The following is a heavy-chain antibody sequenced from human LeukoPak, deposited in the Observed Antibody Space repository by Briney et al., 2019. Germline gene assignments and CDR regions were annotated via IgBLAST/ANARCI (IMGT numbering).Heavy chain of an antibody. CDR2: ISYDGSNK. CDR3: AEGHSTAMPLGY. D-gene: IGHD5-18*01. V-gene: IGHV3-30*04. CDR1: GFTFSSYA. J-gene: IGHJ4*02. Sequence: PGGSLRLSCAASGFTFSSYAMHWVRQAPGKGLEWVAVISYDGSNKYYADSVKGRFTISRDNSKNTLYLQMNSLRAEDTAVYYCAEGHSTAMPLGYWGQGTLVTVSS.